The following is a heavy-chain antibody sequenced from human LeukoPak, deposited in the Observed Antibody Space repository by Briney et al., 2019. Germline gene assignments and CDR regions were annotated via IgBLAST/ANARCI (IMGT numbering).Heavy chain of an antibody. J-gene: IGHJ6*03. D-gene: IGHD3-3*01. CDR2: INHSGST. V-gene: IGHV4-34*01. Sequence: PSETLSLTCAVYGGSFSGYYWSWIRQPPGKGLEWIGEINHSGSTNYNPSLKSRVTISVDTSKNQFSLKLSSVTAADTAVYYCARVRSYDFWSGYYYYYYYMDVWGKGTTVTVSS. CDR1: GGSFSGYY. CDR3: ARVRSYDFWSGYYYYYYYMDV.